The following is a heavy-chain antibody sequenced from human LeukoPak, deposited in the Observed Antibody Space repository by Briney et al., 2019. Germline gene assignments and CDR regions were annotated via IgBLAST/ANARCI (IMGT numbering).Heavy chain of an antibody. CDR2: ISYDGSNK. J-gene: IGHJ5*02. Sequence: GGSLRLSCAASGFTFSSYAMHWVRQAPGKGLEWVAVISYDGSNKYYADSVKGRFTISRNNSKNTLYLQMNSLRAEDTAVYYCARDQEAVAGRNWFDPWGQGTLVTVSS. CDR3: ARDQEAVAGRNWFDP. V-gene: IGHV3-30*04. CDR1: GFTFSSYA. D-gene: IGHD6-19*01.